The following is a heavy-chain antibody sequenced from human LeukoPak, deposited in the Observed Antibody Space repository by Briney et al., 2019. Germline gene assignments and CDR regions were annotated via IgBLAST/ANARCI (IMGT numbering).Heavy chain of an antibody. D-gene: IGHD2-15*01. CDR2: SSGSGGSA. Sequence: GGSLRLSCAASGFTFSRYAMSWVRQAPGKGLEWVSISSGSGGSAYYADSVKGRLTISRDDSKNTLYLQMNNLRAEDTAVYYCSGGLQLLHWFDPWGQGTPVTVSS. V-gene: IGHV3-23*01. CDR3: SGGLQLLHWFDP. CDR1: GFTFSRYA. J-gene: IGHJ5*02.